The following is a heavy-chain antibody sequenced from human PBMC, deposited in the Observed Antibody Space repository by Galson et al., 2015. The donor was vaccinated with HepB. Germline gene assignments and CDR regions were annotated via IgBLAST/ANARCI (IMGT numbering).Heavy chain of an antibody. J-gene: IGHJ4*02. CDR3: AKSRFLEWSAFDY. CDR2: ISWNSGSR. D-gene: IGHD3-3*01. Sequence: SLRLSCAASGFSFDDYGMHWVRQAPGKGLEWVSGISWNSGSRGYADSVKGRFTISRDNAKNSLYLQMNSLRAEDTALYYCAKSRFLEWSAFDYWGQGTLVTVSS. CDR1: GFSFDDYG. V-gene: IGHV3-9*01.